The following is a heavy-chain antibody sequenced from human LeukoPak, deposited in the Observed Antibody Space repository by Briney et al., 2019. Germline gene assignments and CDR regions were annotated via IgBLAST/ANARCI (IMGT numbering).Heavy chain of an antibody. Sequence: ASVKVSCKVSGYTLTELSMHWVRQAPGKGLEWMGGFDPEDGETIYAQKIQGRVTMTEDTSTDTAYMELSSLRSEDTAVYYCATDQKDGSGSLAYWGQGTLVTVSS. CDR1: GYTLTELS. V-gene: IGHV1-24*01. J-gene: IGHJ4*02. CDR3: ATDQKDGSGSLAY. CDR2: FDPEDGET. D-gene: IGHD3-10*01.